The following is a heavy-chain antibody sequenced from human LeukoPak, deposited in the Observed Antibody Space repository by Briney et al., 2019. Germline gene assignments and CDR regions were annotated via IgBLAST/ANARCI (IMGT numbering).Heavy chain of an antibody. CDR1: GFTFSNIW. D-gene: IGHD4-11*01. V-gene: IGHV3-7*04. CDR2: IKQDGSEK. Sequence: GGSLRLSCAASGFTFSNIWLRWDRQAPGKGLEWVANIKQDGSEKYYVDSVKGRLTISRDNAKNSLYLQMNSLRAEDTAVYYCARATLWGQGTLVTVSS. CDR3: ARATL. J-gene: IGHJ4*02.